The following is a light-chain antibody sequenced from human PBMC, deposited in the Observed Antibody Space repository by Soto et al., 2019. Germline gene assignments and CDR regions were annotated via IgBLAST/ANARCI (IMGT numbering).Light chain of an antibody. CDR3: QQDNTYPRT. V-gene: IGKV1-5*01. CDR2: DAS. CDR1: QSISSW. J-gene: IGKJ1*01. Sequence: DIQMTQSPSTLSASVGDRVTITCRASQSISSWLAWYQQKPGKAPKVLIYDASSLESGVPSRFSGSGSGTEFTLTIISLQPDDFATYYCQQDNTYPRTFGQGTKVDIK.